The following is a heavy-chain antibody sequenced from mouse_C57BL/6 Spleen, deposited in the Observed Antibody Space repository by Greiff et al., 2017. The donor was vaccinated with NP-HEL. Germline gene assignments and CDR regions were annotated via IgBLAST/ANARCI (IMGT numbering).Heavy chain of an antibody. CDR2: IHPNSGST. J-gene: IGHJ3*01. V-gene: IGHV1-64*01. CDR1: GYTFTSYW. CDR3: AGGGVYDYDPFAY. Sequence: VQLQQPGAELVKPGASVKLSCKASGYTFTSYWMHWVKQRPGQGLEWIGMIHPNSGSTNYNEKFKSKATLTVDKSSSTAYMQLSSLTSEDSAVFYCAGGGVYDYDPFAYWGQGTLVTVSA. D-gene: IGHD2-4*01.